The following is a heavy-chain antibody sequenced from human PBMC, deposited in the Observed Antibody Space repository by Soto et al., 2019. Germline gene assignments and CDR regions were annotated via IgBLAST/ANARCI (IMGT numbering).Heavy chain of an antibody. Sequence: PSETLSLTCTVSGVSMSGSFWSWIRQPPGKGLEWIGYIYYSGNTDYNPSLKSRVTISVDTPKNQFSLKLSSVTAADTAVYYCARGAGYSSSWPFDPWGQGTLVTVSS. CDR1: GVSMSGSF. V-gene: IGHV4-59*01. J-gene: IGHJ5*02. CDR3: ARGAGYSSSWPFDP. CDR2: IYYSGNT. D-gene: IGHD6-13*01.